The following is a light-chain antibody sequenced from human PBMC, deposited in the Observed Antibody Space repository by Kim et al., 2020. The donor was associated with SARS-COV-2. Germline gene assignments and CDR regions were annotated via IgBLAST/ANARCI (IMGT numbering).Light chain of an antibody. CDR2: ANT. J-gene: IGLJ2*01. CDR3: QSYDISLYVV. CDR1: SSNIGAGYG. V-gene: IGLV1-40*01. Sequence: GQRVTITCTGISSNIGAGYGVHWYQQLPGTAPKLLIYANTNRPSGVPDRFSGSMSGTSASLAITGLQAEDEADYYCQSYDISLYVVFGGGTQLTVL.